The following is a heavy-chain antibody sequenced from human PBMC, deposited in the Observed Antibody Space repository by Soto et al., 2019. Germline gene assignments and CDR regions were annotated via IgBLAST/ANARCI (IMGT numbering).Heavy chain of an antibody. V-gene: IGHV4-39*01. Sequence: SETLSLTCTVSGGSISSSSYYWGWIRQPPGKGLEWIGSIYYSGSTYYNPSLKSRVTISVDTSKNQFSLKLSSVTAADTAVYYCARQIGYSSSWYYFDYWGQGTLVTVSS. CDR2: IYYSGST. J-gene: IGHJ4*02. CDR1: GGSISSSSYY. CDR3: ARQIGYSSSWYYFDY. D-gene: IGHD6-13*01.